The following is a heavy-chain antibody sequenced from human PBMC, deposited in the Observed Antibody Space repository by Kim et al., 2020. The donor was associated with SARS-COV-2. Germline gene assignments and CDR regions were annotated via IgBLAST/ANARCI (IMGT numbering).Heavy chain of an antibody. J-gene: IGHJ6*04. CDR1: GYTFTNFY. CDR3: ARGTYYDFWSGFVPNYYYYGMDV. Sequence: ASVKVSCKASGYTFTNFYMHWVRQAPGQGLEWMGIINPSGGSTSYPQKFQGRVTMTRDTSTSTVYMELSSLRSQDTAVYFCARGTYYDFWSGFVPNYYYYGMDVWGKGTTVTVSS. D-gene: IGHD3-3*01. V-gene: IGHV1-46*01. CDR2: INPSGGST.